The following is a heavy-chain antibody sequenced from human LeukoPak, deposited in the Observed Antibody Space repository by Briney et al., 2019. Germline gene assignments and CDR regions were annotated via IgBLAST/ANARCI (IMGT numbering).Heavy chain of an antibody. CDR2: ISAYNGNT. CDR3: ARDLCGYSYCHYYGMDV. D-gene: IGHD5-18*01. V-gene: IGHV1-18*01. Sequence: ASVKVSCKASGYTFTSYGINWVRQAPGQGLEWMGWISAYNGNTNYAQKIQGRFTMTTDTSTYTAYMELRRLRSDDTAVYFCARDLCGYSYCHYYGMDVWGQGTTVTVSS. CDR1: GYTFTSYG. J-gene: IGHJ6*02.